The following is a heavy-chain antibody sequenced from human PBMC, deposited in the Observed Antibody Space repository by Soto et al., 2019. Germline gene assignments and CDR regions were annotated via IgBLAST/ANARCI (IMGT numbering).Heavy chain of an antibody. J-gene: IGHJ3*02. CDR1: GFTFISYG. D-gene: IGHD3-22*01. CDR2: IWYDGSNK. CDR3: ARELVVITPAAFDI. V-gene: IGHV3-33*01. Sequence: WGSLRLSCAASGFTFISYGIHLFRHSPFKGLEWVAVIWYDGSNKYYADSVKGRFTISRDNSKNTLYLQMNSLRAEDTAVYYCARELVVITPAAFDIWGQGTMVTVSS.